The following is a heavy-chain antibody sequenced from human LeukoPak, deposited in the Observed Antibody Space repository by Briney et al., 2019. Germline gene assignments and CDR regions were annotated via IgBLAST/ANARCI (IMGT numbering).Heavy chain of an antibody. CDR3: ARTTYYYDSSGYYSGDYFDY. Sequence: SETLSLTCTVSGGSISSSSYYWDWIRQPPVKGLEWIGSIYYSGSTYYNPSLKSRVTISVDTSKNQFSLKLSSVTAADTAVYYCARTTYYYDSSGYYSGDYFDYWGQGTLVTVSS. CDR2: IYYSGST. J-gene: IGHJ4*02. V-gene: IGHV4-39*01. D-gene: IGHD3-22*01. CDR1: GGSISSSSYY.